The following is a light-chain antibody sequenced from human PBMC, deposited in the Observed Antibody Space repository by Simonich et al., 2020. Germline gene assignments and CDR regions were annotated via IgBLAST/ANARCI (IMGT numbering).Light chain of an antibody. CDR2: KAS. J-gene: IGKJ2*01. CDR3: QQYNSYSPYT. Sequence: DIQMTQSTSTLSASVGDRVTITCRASQSISSWLAWYQQKPGKDPKLLIYKASSLESGGPSRFIGSGSGTEFTLPISSLQPDDFATYYCQQYNSYSPYTFGQGTKLEIK. CDR1: QSISSW. V-gene: IGKV1-5*03.